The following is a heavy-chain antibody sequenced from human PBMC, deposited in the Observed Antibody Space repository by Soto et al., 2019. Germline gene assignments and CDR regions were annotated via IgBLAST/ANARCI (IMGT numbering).Heavy chain of an antibody. J-gene: IGHJ4*02. CDR2: IRSSGRSI. V-gene: IGHV3-48*03. Sequence: GGSLRLSCVGSGFTFSSYEMNWVRQAPGKGLEWVSNIRSSGRSINYADSVKGRFTISRDNAKNSLYLQMNSLRAEDTAVYYCTRVRDSNDYWGQGTLVTVPS. D-gene: IGHD3-22*01. CDR1: GFTFSSYE. CDR3: TRVRDSNDY.